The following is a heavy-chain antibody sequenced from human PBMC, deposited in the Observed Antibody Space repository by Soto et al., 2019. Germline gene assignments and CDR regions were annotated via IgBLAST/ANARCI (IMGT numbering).Heavy chain of an antibody. Sequence: VGSLRLSCAASGFTFSHYDMHWARQVTGKGLEWVSSISSSSSYIYYADSVKGRFTISRDNAKNSLYLQMNSLRAEDTAVYYCASGGIAVAGSYYYGMDVCGQRTTVTVSS. D-gene: IGHD6-19*01. V-gene: IGHV3-21*01. CDR2: ISSSSSYI. CDR1: GFTFSHYD. CDR3: ASGGIAVAGSYYYGMDV. J-gene: IGHJ6*02.